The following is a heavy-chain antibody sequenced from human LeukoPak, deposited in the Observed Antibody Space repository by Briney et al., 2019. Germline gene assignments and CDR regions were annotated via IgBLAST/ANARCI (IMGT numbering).Heavy chain of an antibody. Sequence: SLRLSCAASGFTFDDYAMHWVRQAPGKGLEWVSGISWNSGSIGYADSVKGRFTISRDNAKNSLYLQMNSLRAEDMALYYCAKAQFDSSGSPDAFDIWGQGTMVTVSS. CDR2: ISWNSGSI. CDR3: AKAQFDSSGSPDAFDI. V-gene: IGHV3-9*03. J-gene: IGHJ3*02. CDR1: GFTFDDYA. D-gene: IGHD3-22*01.